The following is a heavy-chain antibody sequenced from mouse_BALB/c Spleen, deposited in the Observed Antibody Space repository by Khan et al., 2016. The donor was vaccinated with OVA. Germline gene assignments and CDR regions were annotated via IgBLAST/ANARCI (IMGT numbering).Heavy chain of an antibody. J-gene: IGHJ3*01. CDR2: TTSGGSYT. CDR1: GFTFSSYG. D-gene: IGHD4-1*02. V-gene: IGHV5-6*01. Sequence: EVELGESGGDLVKPGGSLKLSCAVSGFTFSSYGMSWVRQTPDKRLEWVATTTSGGSYTYYPDSVKGRFTISRDNAKNTRYLQMTSLKSEDTAMYYCAQLGNSWGQGTLVTVSA. CDR3: AQLGNS.